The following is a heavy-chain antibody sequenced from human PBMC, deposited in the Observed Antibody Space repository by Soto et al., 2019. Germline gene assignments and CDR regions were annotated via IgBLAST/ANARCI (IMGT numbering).Heavy chain of an antibody. D-gene: IGHD3-9*01. CDR1: GVSISNYY. Sequence: SETLSLTCTVSGVSISNYYWSWIRQPPGKGLEWIGYIFYSGSTKYNPSLKSRATISIDTSKNQVSLKLSSVTAEDTAVYYCAKLRYFDWSSYNWFEYWGQGTPVTVSS. J-gene: IGHJ5*01. CDR3: AKLRYFDWSSYNWFEY. CDR2: IFYSGST. V-gene: IGHV4-59*08.